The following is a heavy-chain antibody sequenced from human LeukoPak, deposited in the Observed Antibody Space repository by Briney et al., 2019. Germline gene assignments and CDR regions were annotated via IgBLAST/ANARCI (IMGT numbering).Heavy chain of an antibody. CDR1: GFASRSYA. V-gene: IGHV3-33*01. CDR3: ARGTGSWSSNLDY. J-gene: IGHJ4*02. CDR2: IWYDGSNK. Sequence: GGSLSPSCAVSGFASRSYAMHSVCQAPGKGLEWVAVIWYDGSNKYYADSVKGRFTISRDNSKNTLYLQMNSLRAEDTAVYYCARGTGSWSSNLDYWGQGTLVTVSS. D-gene: IGHD6-13*01.